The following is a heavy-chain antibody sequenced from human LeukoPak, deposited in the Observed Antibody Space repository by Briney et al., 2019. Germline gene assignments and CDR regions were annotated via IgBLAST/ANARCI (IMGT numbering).Heavy chain of an antibody. CDR3: ARAYTGHYIGGFDY. J-gene: IGHJ4*02. CDR2: MNPNSGNT. Sequence: GASVKVSCKASGYTFTSYDINWVRQATGQGLEWMGWMNPNSGNTGYAQKFQGRVTITRNTSISTAYMELSSLRSEDTAVYYCARAYTGHYIGGFDYWGQGTLVTASS. V-gene: IGHV1-8*03. D-gene: IGHD3-16*01. CDR1: GYTFTSYD.